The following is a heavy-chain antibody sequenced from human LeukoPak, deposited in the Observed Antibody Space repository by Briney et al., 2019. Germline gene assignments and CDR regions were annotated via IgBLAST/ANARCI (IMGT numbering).Heavy chain of an antibody. CDR2: IYTSGST. CDR3: ARGTTSGSSWYLNWFDT. CDR1: GGSISSYY. J-gene: IGHJ5*02. Sequence: SETLSLTCTVSGGSISSYYWSWIRQPAGKGLEWIGRIYTSGSTNYNPSLKSRVTMSVDTSKNQFSLKLTSVSAADTAVYYCARGTTSGSSWYLNWFDTWGQGTLVTVSS. V-gene: IGHV4-4*07. D-gene: IGHD6-13*01.